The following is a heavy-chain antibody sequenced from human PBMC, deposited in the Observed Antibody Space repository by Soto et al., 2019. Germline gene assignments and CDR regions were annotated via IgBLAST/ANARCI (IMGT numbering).Heavy chain of an antibody. V-gene: IGHV3-23*01. CDR1: GFTFNNYA. CDR3: AKQVTGWYNDAFDI. D-gene: IGHD6-19*01. CDR2: IDGSGDNT. Sequence: EVQLLESGGGLVHPGGFLRLSCAASGFTFNNYAMSWVRQAPGKGLEWVSAIDGSGDNTHYADSVKGRFTFSRDNSKNTLYLQMNSLRAEDTAVYYCAKQVTGWYNDAFDIWGQGTMVTVSS. J-gene: IGHJ3*02.